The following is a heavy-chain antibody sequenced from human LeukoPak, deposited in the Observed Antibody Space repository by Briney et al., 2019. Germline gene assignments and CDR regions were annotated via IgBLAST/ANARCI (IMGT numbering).Heavy chain of an antibody. CDR1: GGTFSSYA. Sequence: GASVKVSCKASGGTFSSYAISWVRQAPGQGLEWMGGFDPGDDETIYAQKFQGRVTMTEDTSTDTAYLELSSLRSEDTAAYFCATEKDLLLDSWGQGTPVTVSS. V-gene: IGHV1-24*01. J-gene: IGHJ5*01. CDR2: FDPGDDET. CDR3: ATEKDLLLDS. D-gene: IGHD1-26*01.